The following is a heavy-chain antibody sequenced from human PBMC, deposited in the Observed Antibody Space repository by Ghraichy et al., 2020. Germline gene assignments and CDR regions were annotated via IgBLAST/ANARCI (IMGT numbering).Heavy chain of an antibody. D-gene: IGHD3-22*01. CDR3: ARGGTGDSSGYYYYYYGMDV. CDR2: ISSSSSYI. V-gene: IGHV3-21*01. J-gene: IGHJ6*02. CDR1: GFTFSSYS. Sequence: GGSLRLSCAAFGFTFSSYSMNWVRQAPGKGLEWVSSISSSSSYIYYADSVKGRFTISRDNAKNSLYLQMNSLRAEDTAVYYCARGGTGDSSGYYYYYYGMDVWGQGTTVTVSS.